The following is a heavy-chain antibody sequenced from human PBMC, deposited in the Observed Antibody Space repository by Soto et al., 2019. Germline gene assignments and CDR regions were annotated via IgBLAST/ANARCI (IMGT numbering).Heavy chain of an antibody. J-gene: IGHJ6*02. CDR1: GFTFSSYG. D-gene: IGHD3-10*01. CDR3: ARYYYGSGYYYYGMDV. V-gene: IGHV3-33*01. Sequence: GGSLRLSCAASGFTFSSYGMHWVRQAPGKGLEWVAVIWYDGSNKYYADSVKGRFTISRDNSKNTLYLQMNSLRAEDTAVYYCARYYYGSGYYYYGMDVWGQGTTVTVSS. CDR2: IWYDGSNK.